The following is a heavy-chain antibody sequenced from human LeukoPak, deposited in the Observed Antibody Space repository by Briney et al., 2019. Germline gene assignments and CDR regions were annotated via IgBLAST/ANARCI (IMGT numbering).Heavy chain of an antibody. Sequence: GGSLRLSCAASGFNVSGNYMSWVRQAPGKGLEWVSVIYSGVSSYYADPVKGRFTISRDNSKNTLYLQMNTLRAEDTAVYYCARHYHDILTGYGHWGQGTLSPSPQ. D-gene: IGHD3-9*01. CDR3: ARHYHDILTGYGH. V-gene: IGHV3-66*04. CDR1: GFNVSGNY. J-gene: IGHJ4*02. CDR2: IYSGVSS.